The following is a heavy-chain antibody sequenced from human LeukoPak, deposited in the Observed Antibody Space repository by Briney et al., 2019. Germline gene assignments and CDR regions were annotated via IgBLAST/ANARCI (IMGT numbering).Heavy chain of an antibody. CDR1: GFTVSSNY. V-gene: IGHV3-53*01. J-gene: IGHJ4*02. D-gene: IGHD5-18*01. CDR3: ASSWIQLWLPDY. CDR2: IYSGGST. Sequence: PGGSLRLSCAASGFTVSSNYMSWVRQAPGKGLEWVSVIYSGGSTYYADSVKGRFTISRGNSKNTLYLQINSLRAEDTAVYYCASSWIQLWLPDYWGQGTLVTVSS.